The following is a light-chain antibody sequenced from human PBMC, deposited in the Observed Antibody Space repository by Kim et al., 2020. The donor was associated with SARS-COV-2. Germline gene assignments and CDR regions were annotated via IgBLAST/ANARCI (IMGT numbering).Light chain of an antibody. CDR1: GGYIGKNN. CDR3: HAYDDTVWV. J-gene: IGLJ3*02. Sequence: SCTRTGGYIGKNNEQSYRQRPCTPPTPLMYKDERRPPGFPSRFSGSLNTSANSASLTISGPETKDEAGYYCHAYDDTVWVFGGGTRLTV. CDR2: KDE. V-gene: IGLV6-57*01.